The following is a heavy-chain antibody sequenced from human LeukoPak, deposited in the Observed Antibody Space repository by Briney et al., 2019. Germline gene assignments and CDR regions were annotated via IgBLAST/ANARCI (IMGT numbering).Heavy chain of an antibody. J-gene: IGHJ4*02. D-gene: IGHD3-10*01. CDR3: ARAKYYYGRYFDY. CDR1: GDSVSSNSAA. Sequence: SQTLSLTCAISGDSVSSNSAAWNWIRQSPSRGLEWLGRTYYRSKWYNDYAVSVKSRITINPDTSKNQFSLKLSSVTAADTAVYYCARAKYYYGRYFDYWGQGTLVTVSS. V-gene: IGHV6-1*01. CDR2: TYYRSKWYN.